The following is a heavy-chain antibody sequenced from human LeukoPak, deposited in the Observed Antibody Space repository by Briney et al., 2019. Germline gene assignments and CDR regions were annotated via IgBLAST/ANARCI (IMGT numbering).Heavy chain of an antibody. CDR1: GFTFSSYW. J-gene: IGHJ6*03. Sequence: PGGSLRLSCAASGFTFSSYWMSWVRQAPGKGLEWVANIKQDGSEKYYVDSVKGRFTISRDNAKNSLYLQMNSLRAADTAVYYCARENGGSYFYMDVWGKGTTVTVSS. D-gene: IGHD1-1*01. CDR2: IKQDGSEK. CDR3: ARENGGSYFYMDV. V-gene: IGHV3-7*03.